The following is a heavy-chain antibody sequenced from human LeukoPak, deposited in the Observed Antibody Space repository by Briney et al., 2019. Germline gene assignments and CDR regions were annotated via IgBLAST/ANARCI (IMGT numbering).Heavy chain of an antibody. D-gene: IGHD3-22*01. V-gene: IGHV4-39*07. CDR2: IYYSGST. CDR3: ARGICYYDSSDYFPWESFQH. J-gene: IGHJ1*01. Sequence: SETLSLTCTVSSGSISTSNYYWGWVRQPPGKALEWIGNIYYSGSTYYSPSLKSRITISLDTSRNQFSLKLNSVTAADTAVYYCARGICYYDSSDYFPWESFQHWGQGTLVTVSS. CDR1: SGSISTSNYY.